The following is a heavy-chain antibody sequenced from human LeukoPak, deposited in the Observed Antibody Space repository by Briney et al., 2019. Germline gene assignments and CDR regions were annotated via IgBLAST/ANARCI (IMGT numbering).Heavy chain of an antibody. D-gene: IGHD6-6*01. J-gene: IGHJ4*02. CDR1: GYTFTENG. CDR2: ISGYNGKT. Sequence: ASVTVSCKASGYTFTENGIAWVRQAPGQGLEWMGWISGYNGKTLYAQNFQGRVTLTTDTPASTAFMEVRSLTSDDTAVYYCARHIAARPFDYWGQGTLVTVSS. V-gene: IGHV1-18*01. CDR3: ARHIAARPFDY.